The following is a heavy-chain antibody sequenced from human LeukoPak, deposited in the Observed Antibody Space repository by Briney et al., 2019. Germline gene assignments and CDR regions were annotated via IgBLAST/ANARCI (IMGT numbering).Heavy chain of an antibody. Sequence: GGSLRLSCAVSGLTFSRSWIVWIRQAPGKGLEWVSVIYSGGSTYYADSVKGRFTISRDNSKNTLYLQMNSLRAEDTAVYYCARYSGYYYSHFDYWGQGTLVTVSS. D-gene: IGHD3-22*01. CDR3: ARYSGYYYSHFDY. V-gene: IGHV3-53*01. J-gene: IGHJ4*02. CDR1: GLTFSRSW. CDR2: IYSGGST.